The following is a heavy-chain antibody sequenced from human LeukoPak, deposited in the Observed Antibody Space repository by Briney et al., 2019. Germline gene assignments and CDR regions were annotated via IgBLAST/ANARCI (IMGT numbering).Heavy chain of an antibody. J-gene: IGHJ6*03. V-gene: IGHV1-2*02. CDR1: GYTFTGHY. CDR3: ARGAIAVAGDYHYHYMDV. Sequence: GASVKVSCKASGYTFTGHYMHWVRQAPGQGLEWMGWISPNSGDTDYAQRFQGRVTMTRDASISTAYMELSRLRSDDTAVYYCARGAIAVAGDYHYHYMDVWGKGTTVTVSS. CDR2: ISPNSGDT. D-gene: IGHD6-19*01.